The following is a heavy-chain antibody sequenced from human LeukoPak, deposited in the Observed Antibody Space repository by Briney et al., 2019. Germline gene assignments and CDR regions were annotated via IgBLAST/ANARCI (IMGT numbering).Heavy chain of an antibody. V-gene: IGHV3-7*01. Sequence: GGSLRLSCAASGFTFSSYWMSWVRQAPGKGLEWVANIKQDGSEKYYVDSVKGRFTISRDNAKSSLYLQMNSLRAEDTAVYYCARVAQIVVVTPSYFDYWGQGTLVTVSS. J-gene: IGHJ4*02. CDR2: IKQDGSEK. D-gene: IGHD3-22*01. CDR3: ARVAQIVVVTPSYFDY. CDR1: GFTFSSYW.